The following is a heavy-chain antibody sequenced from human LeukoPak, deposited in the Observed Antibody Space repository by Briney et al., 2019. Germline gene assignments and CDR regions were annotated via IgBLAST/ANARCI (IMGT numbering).Heavy chain of an antibody. CDR2: ISSSSSTI. J-gene: IGHJ4*02. D-gene: IGHD5-24*01. V-gene: IGHV3-48*04. CDR3: ARGRDGYNFDY. CDR1: GFTFSSYS. Sequence: GGSLRLSCAASGFTFSSYSMNWVRQAPGKGLEWVSYISSSSSTIYYADSVKGRFTISRDNAKNSLYLQMNSLRADDTAVYYCARGRDGYNFDYWGQGTLVTVSS.